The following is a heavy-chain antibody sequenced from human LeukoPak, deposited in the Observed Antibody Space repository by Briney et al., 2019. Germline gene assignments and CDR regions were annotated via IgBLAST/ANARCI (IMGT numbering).Heavy chain of an antibody. CDR2: IYHSGST. D-gene: IGHD2-2*01. CDR1: GYSISSGYY. CDR3: ATSMRPAAGPYYYYGMDV. Sequence: SETLSLTCAVSGYSISSGYYWGWIRPPPGKGLEWIGSIYHSGSTYYNPSLKSRVTISADTSKNQFSLKLSSVTAADTAVYYCATSMRPAAGPYYYYGMDVWGKGTTVTVSS. J-gene: IGHJ6*04. V-gene: IGHV4-38-2*01.